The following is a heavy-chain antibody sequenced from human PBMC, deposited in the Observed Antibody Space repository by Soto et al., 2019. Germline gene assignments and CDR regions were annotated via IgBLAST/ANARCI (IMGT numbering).Heavy chain of an antibody. Sequence: EVQLLESGGTLVQPGGSLRLSCAASGFTFSSYTMNWVRQAPGKGLEWVSRLTRSGDTTYYADSIKGRFTISRDNSKNTLHLEMNSLRAEDTAIYYCAKGLDRASLDYWGQGILVTVSS. V-gene: IGHV3-23*01. CDR2: LTRSGDTT. D-gene: IGHD1-1*01. J-gene: IGHJ4*02. CDR1: GFTFSSYT. CDR3: AKGLDRASLDY.